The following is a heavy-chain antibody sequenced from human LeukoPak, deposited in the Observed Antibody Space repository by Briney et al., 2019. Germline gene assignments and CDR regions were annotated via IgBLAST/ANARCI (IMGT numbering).Heavy chain of an antibody. CDR3: AELGITMIGGV. CDR2: ISWNSGHI. J-gene: IGHJ6*04. D-gene: IGHD3-10*02. V-gene: IGHV3-9*01. CDR1: GFTFDDYA. Sequence: GGSLRLSCAASGFTFDDYAMHWVRQAPGKGLEWVSGISWNSGHIGYADSVKGRFTISRDNAKNSLYLQMNSLRAEDTAVYYCAELGITMIGGVWGKGTTVTISS.